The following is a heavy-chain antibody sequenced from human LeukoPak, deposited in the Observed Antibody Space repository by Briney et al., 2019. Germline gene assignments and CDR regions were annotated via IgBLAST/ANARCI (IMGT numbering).Heavy chain of an antibody. Sequence: AASVTVSCKASGYTFTSYAISWVRQAPGQGLEWMGGIIPIFGTANYAQKFQGRVTITADESTSTAYMELSSLRSEDTAVYYCARGGSIVGATHFDYWGQGTLVTVSS. CDR2: IIPIFGTA. D-gene: IGHD1-26*01. J-gene: IGHJ4*02. CDR3: ARGGSIVGATHFDY. CDR1: GYTFTSYA. V-gene: IGHV1-69*13.